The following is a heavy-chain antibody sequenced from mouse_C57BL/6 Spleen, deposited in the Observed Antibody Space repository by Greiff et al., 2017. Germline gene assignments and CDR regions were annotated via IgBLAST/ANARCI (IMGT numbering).Heavy chain of an antibody. D-gene: IGHD1-1*01. Sequence: EVQLQQSGAELVRPGASVKLSCTASGFNIKDYYMHWVKQRPEQGLEWIGRIDPEDGDTESAPKFQGQATMTADTSSNTAYLQLSSLTSEDTAVYYCTGNDGSRSFDYWGQGTTLTVSS. V-gene: IGHV14-1*01. CDR2: IDPEDGDT. CDR1: GFNIKDYY. J-gene: IGHJ2*01. CDR3: TGNDGSRSFDY.